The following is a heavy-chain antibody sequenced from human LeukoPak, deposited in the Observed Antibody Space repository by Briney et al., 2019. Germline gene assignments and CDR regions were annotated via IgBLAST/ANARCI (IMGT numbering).Heavy chain of an antibody. CDR1: GFTFSSYW. D-gene: IGHD5-18*01. J-gene: IGHJ4*02. CDR3: AREIQLWSYYFDY. Sequence: GGSLRLSCAASGFTFSSYWMSWVRQAPGKGLEWVANIKQDGSEEYYVDSVKGRFTISRDNAKNSLYLQMNSLRAEDTAVYYCAREIQLWSYYFDYWGQGTLVTVSS. CDR2: IKQDGSEE. V-gene: IGHV3-7*01.